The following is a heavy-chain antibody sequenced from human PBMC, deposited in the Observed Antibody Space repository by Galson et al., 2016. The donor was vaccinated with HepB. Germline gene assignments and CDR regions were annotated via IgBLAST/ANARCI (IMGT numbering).Heavy chain of an antibody. J-gene: IGHJ4*02. CDR2: INPKSGGT. CDR3: SRGLINGYDLDY. CDR1: QYSFTDYY. D-gene: IGHD5-12*01. Sequence: SVKVSCKASQYSFTDYYIHWVRQAPGQGPEWMGWINPKSGGTKYAQRFQGRVTMTRDTSITTAYMELSRLRSDDTAVYYCSRGLINGYDLDYWSQGTLVTVSS. V-gene: IGHV1-2*02.